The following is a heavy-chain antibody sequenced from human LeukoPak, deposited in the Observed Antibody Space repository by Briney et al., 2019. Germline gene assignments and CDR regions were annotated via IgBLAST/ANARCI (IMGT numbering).Heavy chain of an antibody. D-gene: IGHD3-10*01. V-gene: IGHV3-7*01. CDR1: GFTFSNYW. CDR2: IEQDGSEK. J-gene: IGHJ4*02. Sequence: GGSLRHSCAASGFTFSNYWMGWVRQATGKGLEWVANIEQDGSEKYYVDSVKGRFTISRDNAKNSLYLQMNSLRAEDTAVYYCARDTYYYGSGSYFFDYWGQGTLVTVSS. CDR3: ARDTYYYGSGSYFFDY.